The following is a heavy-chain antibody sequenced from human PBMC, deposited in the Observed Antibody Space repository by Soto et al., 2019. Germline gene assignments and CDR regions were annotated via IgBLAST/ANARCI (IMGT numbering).Heavy chain of an antibody. D-gene: IGHD2-8*02. CDR3: ARTPATTGTFDP. J-gene: IGHJ5*02. Sequence: ASVKVSCKASGYTFSSYDINWVRQATGQGLEWMGWMNPSSGNTGYAQKFQGRVTMTRDTSISTAYMELSSLRSEDTAVYYCARTPATTGTFDPWGQGTLVTVSS. CDR1: GYTFSSYD. V-gene: IGHV1-8*01. CDR2: MNPSSGNT.